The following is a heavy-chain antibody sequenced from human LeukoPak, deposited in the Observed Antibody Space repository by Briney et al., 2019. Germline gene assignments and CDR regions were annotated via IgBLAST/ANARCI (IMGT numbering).Heavy chain of an antibody. J-gene: IGHJ3*02. V-gene: IGHV1-2*04. CDR2: INPNSGGT. D-gene: IGHD2-2*01. Sequence: APVKVSCKASGYTFTGYYMHWVRQAPGQGLEWMGWINPNSGGTNYAQKFQGWVTMTRDTSISTAYMELSGLRSDDTAVYYCARCGYCSSTSCSRGAFDIWGQGTMVTVSS. CDR1: GYTFTGYY. CDR3: ARCGYCSSTSCSRGAFDI.